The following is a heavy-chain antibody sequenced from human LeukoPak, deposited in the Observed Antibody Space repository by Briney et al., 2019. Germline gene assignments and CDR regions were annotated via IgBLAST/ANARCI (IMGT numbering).Heavy chain of an antibody. Sequence: SETLSLTCTVSNDSIILGDYYWSWIRQPPGKGLEWIGYIYYSGSTYYNPSLKSRVTISVDTSKNQFSLKLSSVTAADTAVYYCARGDSSGWDDAFDIWDQGTMVTVSS. J-gene: IGHJ3*02. D-gene: IGHD6-19*01. V-gene: IGHV4-30-4*08. CDR3: ARGDSSGWDDAFDI. CDR2: IYYSGST. CDR1: NDSIILGDYY.